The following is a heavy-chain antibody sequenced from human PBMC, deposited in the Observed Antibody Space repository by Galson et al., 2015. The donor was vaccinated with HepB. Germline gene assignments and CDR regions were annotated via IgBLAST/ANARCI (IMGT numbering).Heavy chain of an antibody. J-gene: IGHJ4*02. D-gene: IGHD3-3*01. CDR3: AKDLSGLTAYDFWSGYETHPGAGYFDY. CDR2: ISGSGGST. V-gene: IGHV3-23*01. Sequence: SLRLSCAASGFTFSSYAMSWVRQAPGKGLEWVSAISGSGGSTYYADSVKGRFTISRDNSKNTLYLQMNSLRAEDTAVYYCAKDLSGLTAYDFWSGYETHPGAGYFDYWGQGTLVTVSS. CDR1: GFTFSSYA.